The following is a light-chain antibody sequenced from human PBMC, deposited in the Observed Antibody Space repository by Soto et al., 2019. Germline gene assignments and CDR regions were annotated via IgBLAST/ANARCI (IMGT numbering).Light chain of an antibody. J-gene: IGLJ1*01. CDR3: SSFAGSNNFPYV. CDR1: NSDVGGYNY. Sequence: QSALTQPRSVSGSPGQSVTISCTGTNSDVGGYNYVSWYQQYPGKAPKLMISGVSERPSGIPDRFSGSKSGNTASLTVSGLQAEDEADYYCSSFAGSNNFPYVFGTGTKLTVL. V-gene: IGLV2-11*01. CDR2: GVS.